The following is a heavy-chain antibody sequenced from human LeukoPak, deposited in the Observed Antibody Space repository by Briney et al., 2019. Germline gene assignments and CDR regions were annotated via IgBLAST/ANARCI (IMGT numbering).Heavy chain of an antibody. CDR1: GFTFDDYA. CDR3: AKDMSPNTLVRGVIITGFDY. V-gene: IGHV3-43*02. Sequence: PGGSLRLSCAASGFTFDDYAMHWVRQAPGKGLDSISIIRGDGGGTFYADSVKGRFTISRDNSNSSLYLQMTRLRTEDTAFYYCAKDMSPNTLVRGVIITGFDYWGQGALVTVSS. D-gene: IGHD3-10*01. J-gene: IGHJ4*02. CDR2: IRGDGGGT.